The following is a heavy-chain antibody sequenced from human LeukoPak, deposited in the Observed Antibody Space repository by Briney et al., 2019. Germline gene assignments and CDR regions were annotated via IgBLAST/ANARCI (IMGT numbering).Heavy chain of an antibody. CDR2: FDPEDGET. J-gene: IGHJ4*02. CDR3: ATHVLLWSNYFDY. Sequence: ASVKVSCKVSGYTLTELSMHWVRPAPGKGLEWMGGFDPEDGETIYAQKFQGRVTMTEDTSTDTAYMELSSLRSEDTAVYYCATHVLLWSNYFDYWGQGTLVTVSS. D-gene: IGHD3-10*01. V-gene: IGHV1-24*01. CDR1: GYTLTELS.